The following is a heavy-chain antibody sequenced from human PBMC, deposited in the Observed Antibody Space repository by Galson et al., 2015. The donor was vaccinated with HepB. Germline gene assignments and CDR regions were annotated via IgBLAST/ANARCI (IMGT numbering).Heavy chain of an antibody. CDR1: GFTFSDYY. CDR2: ISYDGKYK. V-gene: IGHV3-30*18. Sequence: SLRLSCAASGFTFSDYYMSWIRQAPGKGLEWVAVISYDGKYKFYADSVKGRFTISRDNSKQTLYLQMNSLRDEDTAIYYCAKDVLVVPAASRWFDPWGQGTLVTVSS. D-gene: IGHD2-2*01. CDR3: AKDVLVVPAASRWFDP. J-gene: IGHJ5*02.